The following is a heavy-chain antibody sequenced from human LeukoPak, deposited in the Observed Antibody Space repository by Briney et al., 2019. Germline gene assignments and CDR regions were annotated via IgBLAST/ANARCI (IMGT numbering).Heavy chain of an antibody. J-gene: IGHJ4*02. V-gene: IGHV3-23*01. CDR2: FSGSGGRT. D-gene: IGHD6-13*01. CDR3: AKVTSSWNYFDY. CDR1: SCTFSTYA. Sequence: GGSLRLSCAASSCTFSTYAMSWVRQAPGKGLEWVSTFSGSGGRTYYADSVKGRFTISRDNSKNTLYLQMNSLRAEDTAVYYCAKVTSSWNYFDYWGQGAPVTVSS.